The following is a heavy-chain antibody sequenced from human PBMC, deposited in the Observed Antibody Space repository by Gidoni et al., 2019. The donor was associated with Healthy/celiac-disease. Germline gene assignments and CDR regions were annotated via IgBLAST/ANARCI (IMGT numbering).Heavy chain of an antibody. V-gene: IGHV3-30*18. J-gene: IGHJ4*02. CDR1: GFNFSRYG. Sequence: QVQLVESGGGVVQPGRSLRLSCAASGFNFSRYGMHWVRQAPGKGLEWVAVISYDGSNKYYADSVKGRFTISRDNSKNTLYLQMNSLRAEDTAVYYCAKDIGPIAAAGTFDYWGQGTLVTVSS. D-gene: IGHD6-13*01. CDR3: AKDIGPIAAAGTFDY. CDR2: ISYDGSNK.